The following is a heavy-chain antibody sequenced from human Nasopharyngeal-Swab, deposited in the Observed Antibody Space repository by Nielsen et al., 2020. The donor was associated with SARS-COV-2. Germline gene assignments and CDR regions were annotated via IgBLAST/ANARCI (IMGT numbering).Heavy chain of an antibody. D-gene: IGHD3-22*01. V-gene: IGHV3-48*02. J-gene: IGHJ4*02. CDR3: ARDRWYYYESSGEID. CDR1: GFTFSSYS. CDR2: ISSSSSTI. Sequence: GESLKISCAASGFTFSSYSMNWVRQAPGKGLEWVSYISSSSSTIYYADSVKGRFTISRDNAKNSLYLQMNSLRDEDTAVYYCARDRWYYYESSGEIDWGQGTLVTVSS.